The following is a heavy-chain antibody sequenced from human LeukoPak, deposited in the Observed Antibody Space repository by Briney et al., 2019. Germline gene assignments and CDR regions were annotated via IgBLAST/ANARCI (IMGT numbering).Heavy chain of an antibody. D-gene: IGHD6-19*01. J-gene: IGHJ4*02. CDR3: AKDGGSGWYVGSDY. CDR1: GFTFSNYG. V-gene: IGHV3-33*06. Sequence: GGSLRLSCVASGFTFSNYGMHWVRQAPGKGLEWVAVIWYDGSNKYYADSVKGRFTISRDNSKDTLYLQMNSLRAEDTAVYYCAKDGGSGWYVGSDYWGQGTLVTVSS. CDR2: IWYDGSNK.